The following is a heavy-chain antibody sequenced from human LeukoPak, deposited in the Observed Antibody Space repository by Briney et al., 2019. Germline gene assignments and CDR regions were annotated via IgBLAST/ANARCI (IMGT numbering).Heavy chain of an antibody. CDR2: ISSSGSTI. Sequence: GGSLRLSCAASGFTFSSYEMNWVRQPPGKGLEWVAYISSSGSTIYYADSVKGRFTISRDNAKNSLYLQMNSLRAEDTAVYYCAKGEVVVAPFDSWGQGTLVTVSS. CDR3: AKGEVVVAPFDS. V-gene: IGHV3-48*03. J-gene: IGHJ4*02. CDR1: GFTFSSYE. D-gene: IGHD2-15*01.